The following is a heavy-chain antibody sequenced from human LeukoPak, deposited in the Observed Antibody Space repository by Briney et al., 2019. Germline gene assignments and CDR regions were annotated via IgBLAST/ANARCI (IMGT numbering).Heavy chain of an antibody. CDR3: ARDLGSGYPFDY. Sequence: SETLSLTCTVSGGSISSYYWSWIRQPPGKGLEWIGYIYYSGSTNYNPSLKSRVTISVDTSKNQFSLKLSSVTAADTAVYYCARDLGSGYPFDYWGQGTLVTVSS. V-gene: IGHV4-59*01. CDR1: GGSISSYY. CDR2: IYYSGST. D-gene: IGHD3-22*01. J-gene: IGHJ4*02.